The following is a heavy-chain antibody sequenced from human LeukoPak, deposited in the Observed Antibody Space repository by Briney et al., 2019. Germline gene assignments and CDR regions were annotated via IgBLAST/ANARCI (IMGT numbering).Heavy chain of an antibody. V-gene: IGHV1-8*02. D-gene: IGHD3-10*01. CDR2: MNPNSGNT. J-gene: IGHJ4*02. Sequence: GASVKVSCKASGYTFTGYYMHWVRQAPGQGLEWMGWMNPNSGNTGYAQKFQGRVTMTRNTSISTAYMELSSLRSEDTAVYYCARVGGSYYHFDYWGQGTLVTVSS. CDR1: GYTFTGYY. CDR3: ARVGGSYYHFDY.